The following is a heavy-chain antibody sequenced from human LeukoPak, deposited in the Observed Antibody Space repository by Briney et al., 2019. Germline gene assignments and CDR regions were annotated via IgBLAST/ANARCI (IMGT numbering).Heavy chain of an antibody. V-gene: IGHV3-30*19. CDR2: ISYDGNNK. J-gene: IGHJ6*02. Sequence: GGSLRLSCAASGFTFRHYGMRWVRQAPGKGLEWVAVISYDGNNKYYADSVKGRFTISRDNSKNTLYMQMNSLRAEDTAVYYCARGGNYYDYYYGMDVWGQGTTVTVSS. CDR1: GFTFRHYG. CDR3: ARGGNYYDYYYGMDV. D-gene: IGHD1-7*01.